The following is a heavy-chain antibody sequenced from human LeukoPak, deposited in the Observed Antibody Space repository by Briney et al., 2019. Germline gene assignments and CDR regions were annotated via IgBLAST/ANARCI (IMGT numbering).Heavy chain of an antibody. D-gene: IGHD4-17*01. CDR2: ISAYNGNT. CDR3: ARVQSGDYANYYYYYYMDV. CDR1: GYTFTSYG. J-gene: IGHJ6*03. Sequence: VASVKVSCKASGYTFTSYGISWVRQAPGQGLEWMGWISAYNGNTNYAQKLQGRVTMTTDTSTSTAYMELRSLRSDDTAVYYCARVQSGDYANYYYYYYMDVWGKGTTVTISS. V-gene: IGHV1-18*01.